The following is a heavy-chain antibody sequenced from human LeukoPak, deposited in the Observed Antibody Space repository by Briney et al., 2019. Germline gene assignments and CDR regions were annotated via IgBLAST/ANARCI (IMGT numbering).Heavy chain of an antibody. CDR3: ARKHSSCWKIDY. D-gene: IGHD6-19*01. CDR1: GYSFTSYW. CDR2: IYPGDSDT. V-gene: IGHV5-51*01. Sequence: GESLKISCKGSGYSFTSYWIGWVRQMPGKGLEWMGIIYPGDSDTRYSPSFQGKVNISADQSISTAYLQWSSLKASDTAMYYCARKHSSCWKIDYWGQGTLVTVSS. J-gene: IGHJ4*02.